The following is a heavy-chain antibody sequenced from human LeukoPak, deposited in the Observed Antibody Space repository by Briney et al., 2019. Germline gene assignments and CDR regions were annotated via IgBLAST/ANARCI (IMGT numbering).Heavy chain of an antibody. Sequence: GGSLRLSCVVSGFTSSGYWMTWVRQAPGKGLEWVSAINSYGNTYYADSVKGRFTISRDNSKNTLYLQVNSLRAEDTAIYYCAKEEYSGSLLTLDYWGQGTLLTVSS. J-gene: IGHJ4*02. V-gene: IGHV3-23*01. CDR1: GFTSSGYW. CDR2: INSYGNT. CDR3: AKEEYSGSLLTLDY. D-gene: IGHD1-26*01.